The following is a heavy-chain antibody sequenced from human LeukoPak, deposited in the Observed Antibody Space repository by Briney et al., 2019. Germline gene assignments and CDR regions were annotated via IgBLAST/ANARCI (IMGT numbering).Heavy chain of an antibody. CDR1: GGSISSGGYY. CDR2: IYYSGST. J-gene: IGHJ4*02. D-gene: IGHD3-10*01. V-gene: IGHV4-31*03. CDR3: ARVPTSGSKYYFDY. Sequence: PSETLSLTCTVSGGSISSGGYYWSWIRQHPGKGLEWIGYIYYSGSTYYNPSLKSRVTISVDTSKNQFSLKLSSVTAADTAVYYCARVPTSGSKYYFDYWGQGTLVTVSS.